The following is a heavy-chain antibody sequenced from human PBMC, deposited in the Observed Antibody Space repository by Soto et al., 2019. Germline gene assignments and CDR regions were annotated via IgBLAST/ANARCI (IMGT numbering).Heavy chain of an antibody. J-gene: IGHJ4*02. CDR2: IKSKTDGGTT. D-gene: IGHD3-9*01. Sequence: PGGSLRLSCAASGFTFSNAWMSWVRQAPGKGLEWVGRIKSKTDGGTTDYAAPVKGRFAISRDDSKNTLYPQMNSLKTEDTAVYYCTTDPLYYDILTGNVDYWGQGTLVTVSS. CDR1: GFTFSNAW. V-gene: IGHV3-15*01. CDR3: TTDPLYYDILTGNVDY.